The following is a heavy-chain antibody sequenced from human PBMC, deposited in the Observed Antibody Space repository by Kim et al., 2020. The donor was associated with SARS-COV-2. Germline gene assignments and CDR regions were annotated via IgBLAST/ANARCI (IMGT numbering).Heavy chain of an antibody. J-gene: IGHJ3*02. CDR1: GYTFTSYG. CDR3: ARVLATTYYYDRSGYSTNAFDI. D-gene: IGHD3-22*01. Sequence: ASVKVSCKASGYTFTSYGNSWVRQAPGQGLEWMGWISAYNGNKNYAQKLQGRVTMPTGTSTGTAYMELRGLRSDDTGVYYCARVLATTYYYDRSGYSTNAFDIRGQGAIVTASS. CDR2: ISAYNGNK. V-gene: IGHV1-18*01.